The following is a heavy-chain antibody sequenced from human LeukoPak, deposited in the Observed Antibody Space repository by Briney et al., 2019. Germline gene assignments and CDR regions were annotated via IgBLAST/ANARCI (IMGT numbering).Heavy chain of an antibody. CDR2: MNPNGGGT. V-gene: IGHV1-2*02. Sequence: ASVKVSCKASGYTFTGYYMHWVRQAPGQGLEWMGWMNPNGGGTYYAEKFRGRVTMTRDTSISTAYMELSRLTSDDTAVYYCATSTKYSSSWGAVDIWGQGTMVTVSS. CDR3: ATSTKYSSSWGAVDI. CDR1: GYTFTGYY. J-gene: IGHJ3*02. D-gene: IGHD6-13*01.